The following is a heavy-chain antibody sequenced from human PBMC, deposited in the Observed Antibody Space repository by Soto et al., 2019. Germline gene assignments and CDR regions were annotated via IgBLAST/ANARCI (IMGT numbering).Heavy chain of an antibody. J-gene: IGHJ4*01. CDR3: AKDHKPARPVGLNDY. Sequence: QVQLVESGGGVVQLGRSLRLSCAASGFTFSSYGMHWVRQAPGKGLEWEAVISYDGSNKYYADSVKGRFTISTDNYKHKLYVQMNSVKDENTAVYYCAKDHKPARPVGLNDYSCHGTLGTVYS. D-gene: IGHD6-6*01. CDR1: GFTFSSYG. CDR2: ISYDGSNK. V-gene: IGHV3-30*18.